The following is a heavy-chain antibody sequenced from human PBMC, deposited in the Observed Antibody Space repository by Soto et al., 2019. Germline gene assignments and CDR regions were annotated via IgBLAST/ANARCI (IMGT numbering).Heavy chain of an antibody. D-gene: IGHD5-18*01. CDR1: GYTFTSYA. CDR3: ARDQGYSYGYN. Sequence: ASVKVSCKASGYTFTSYAMHWVRQAPGQRLEWMGWINAGNGNTKYSQKFQGRVTITRDTSASTAYMELSSLRSEDAAVYYCARDQGYSYGYNWSQGTLVTVSS. J-gene: IGHJ4*02. V-gene: IGHV1-3*01. CDR2: INAGNGNT.